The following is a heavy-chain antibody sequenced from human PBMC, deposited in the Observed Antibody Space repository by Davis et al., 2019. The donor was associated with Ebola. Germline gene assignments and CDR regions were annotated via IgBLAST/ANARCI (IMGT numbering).Heavy chain of an antibody. Sequence: ASVNVSCKASGYTFTSYAMHWVRQAPGQGLEWMGWIDTNTGNPTYAQGFTGRFVFSLDTSVSTAYLQISSLKAEDTAVYYCARQILRLESQLLWPSFDYWGQGALVTVSS. V-gene: IGHV7-4-1*02. CDR1: GYTFTSYA. J-gene: IGHJ4*02. D-gene: IGHD1-1*01. CDR3: ARQILRLESQLLWPSFDY. CDR2: IDTNTGNP.